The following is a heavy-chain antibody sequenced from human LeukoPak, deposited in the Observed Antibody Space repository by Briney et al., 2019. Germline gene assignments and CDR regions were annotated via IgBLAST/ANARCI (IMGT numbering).Heavy chain of an antibody. CDR2: IYYSGST. CDR3: ARQEQQLIYNWFDP. J-gene: IGHJ5*02. CDR1: GGSFSGYY. V-gene: IGHV4-59*01. Sequence: SETLSLTCAVYGGSFSGYYWSWIRQPPGKGLEWIGYIYYSGSTNYNPSLKSRVTISVDTSKNQFSLKLSSVTAADTAVYYCARQEQQLIYNWFDPWGQGTLVTVSS. D-gene: IGHD6-13*01.